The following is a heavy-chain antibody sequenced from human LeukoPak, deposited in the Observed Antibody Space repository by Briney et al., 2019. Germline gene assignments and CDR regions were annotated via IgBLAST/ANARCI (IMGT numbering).Heavy chain of an antibody. D-gene: IGHD5/OR15-5a*01. CDR2: IGIADDT. CDR1: GFTFRNYD. J-gene: IGHJ3*02. Sequence: GGSLRLSCAASGFTFRNYDMHWVRQFPGRGLEWVSAIGIADDTHYPDSVKGRFTISRENAKNSLYLQMNSLRDGDTAVYYCVRGGIQVSGIDAFDIWGQGTMDTVSS. CDR3: VRGGIQVSGIDAFDI. V-gene: IGHV3-13*01.